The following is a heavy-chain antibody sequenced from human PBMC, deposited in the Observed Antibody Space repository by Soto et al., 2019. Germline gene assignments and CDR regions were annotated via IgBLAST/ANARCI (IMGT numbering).Heavy chain of an antibody. D-gene: IGHD3-16*01. Sequence: GGSLRLSCAGSGFTLSNAWMNWVRQAPGKGLEWVGRIKSKTDGGTIDYAAPVKGRFTISRDDSKNTLYLQMNSLKVEDTAVYYCTTDRLIRPVGAFDIWGQGTMVTVSS. CDR3: TTDRLIRPVGAFDI. CDR1: GFTLSNAW. J-gene: IGHJ3*02. CDR2: IKSKTDGGTI. V-gene: IGHV3-15*07.